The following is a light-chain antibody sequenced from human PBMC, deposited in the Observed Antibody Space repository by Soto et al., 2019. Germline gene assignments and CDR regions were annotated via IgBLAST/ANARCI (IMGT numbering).Light chain of an antibody. CDR2: RAS. CDR3: HQDGSSFLYT. CDR1: QSVSSSF. J-gene: IGKJ2*01. V-gene: IGKV3-20*01. Sequence: EMVWTQSPGTLSLSPGDTATLSCMASQSVSSSFLAWYQQKPGQSPRLLIYRASTRATGLPERFSGSGSGTDFNLTISRLEPEDFAVYYCHQDGSSFLYTCGQGTKLEIK.